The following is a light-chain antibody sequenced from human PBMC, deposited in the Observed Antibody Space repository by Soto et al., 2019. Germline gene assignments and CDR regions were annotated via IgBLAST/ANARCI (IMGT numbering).Light chain of an antibody. CDR3: TSYTSSITYV. V-gene: IGLV2-14*01. CDR2: EVS. Sequence: QSALTQPASVSGSPGQSITISCTGTSSDVDGYKYVSWYQHHPGKAPKLMIYEVSNRPSGVSNRFSGSKSGNTASLTISGLQAEDEADYYCTSYTSSITYVFGTGTKVTVL. CDR1: SSDVDGYKY. J-gene: IGLJ1*01.